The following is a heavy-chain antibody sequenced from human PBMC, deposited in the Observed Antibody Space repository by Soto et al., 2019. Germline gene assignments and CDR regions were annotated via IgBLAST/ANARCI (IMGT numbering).Heavy chain of an antibody. Sequence: GGSLRLSCAASGFTFSSYGMHWVRQAPGKGLEWVAVIWYDGSNKYYADSVKGRFTISRDNSKNTLYLQMNSLRVEDTAVYYCARAGNDYLAYGMDVWGQGTTVTVSS. CDR3: ARAGNDYLAYGMDV. V-gene: IGHV3-33*01. CDR1: GFTFSSYG. CDR2: IWYDGSNK. D-gene: IGHD5-12*01. J-gene: IGHJ6*02.